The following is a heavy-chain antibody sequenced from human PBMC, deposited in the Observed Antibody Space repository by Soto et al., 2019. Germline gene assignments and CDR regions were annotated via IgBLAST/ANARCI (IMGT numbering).Heavy chain of an antibody. CDR3: ARHGQDDSTGYYYYYYGMDV. V-gene: IGHV5-10-1*01. CDR2: IDPSDSYT. CDR1: GYSFTSYW. Sequence: GESLKISFKGSGYSFTSYWISWVRQMPGKGLEWMGRIDPSDSYTNYSPSFQGHVTISADKSISTAYLQWSSLKASDTAMYYCARHGQDDSTGYYYYYYGMDVWGQGTTVTVSS. D-gene: IGHD3-22*01. J-gene: IGHJ6*02.